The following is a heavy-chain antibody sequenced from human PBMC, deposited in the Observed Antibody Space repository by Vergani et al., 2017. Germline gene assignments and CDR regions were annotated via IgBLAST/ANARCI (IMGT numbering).Heavy chain of an antibody. CDR1: GGSISSYY. J-gene: IGHJ4*02. CDR3: ARLGAVAGTDY. Sequence: QVQLQESGPGLVKPSETLSLTCPVSGGSISSYYWSWIRQPPGKGLEWIGYIYYSGSTNYNPSLKSRVTISVDTSKNQFSLKLSSVTAADTAVYYCARLGAVAGTDYWGQGTLVTVSS. D-gene: IGHD6-19*01. V-gene: IGHV4-59*01. CDR2: IYYSGST.